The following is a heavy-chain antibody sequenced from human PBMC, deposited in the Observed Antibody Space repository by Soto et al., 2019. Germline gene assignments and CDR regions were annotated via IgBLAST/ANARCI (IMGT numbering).Heavy chain of an antibody. Sequence: SETLSLTCTVSGGSISSGGYYWSWIRQHPGKGLEWIGYIYYSGSTYYNPSLKSRVTISVDTSKNQFSLKLSSVTAADTAVYYCARLIRREYQLLWKPTNWFDPWGQGTLVTVSS. J-gene: IGHJ5*02. CDR3: ARLIRREYQLLWKPTNWFDP. D-gene: IGHD2-2*01. CDR2: IYYSGST. V-gene: IGHV4-31*03. CDR1: GGSISSGGYY.